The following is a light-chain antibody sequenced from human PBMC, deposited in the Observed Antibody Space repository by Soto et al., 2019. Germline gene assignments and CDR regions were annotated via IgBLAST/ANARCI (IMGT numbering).Light chain of an antibody. CDR2: GAS. V-gene: IGKV3-15*01. CDR1: QRLSRN. Sequence: EIVLTQSPVTLSVSPGERVTLSCRASQRLSRNLAWYQQRPGQAPRLLIYGASIRATDIPARFIGSGSGTEFTLTISSLQSEDFAVYYCQQYINWPRTFGQGTKVGVK. CDR3: QQYINWPRT. J-gene: IGKJ1*01.